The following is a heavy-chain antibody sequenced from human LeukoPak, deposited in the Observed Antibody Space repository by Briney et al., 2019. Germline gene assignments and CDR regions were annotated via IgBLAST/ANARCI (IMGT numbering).Heavy chain of an antibody. CDR2: IYDTGST. V-gene: IGHV4-59*01. D-gene: IGHD6-19*01. CDR3: ARDPGGWGSSGCFDY. Sequence: SETLSLTCTVSGGSISSYYWSWIRQPPGKGLEWIGYIYDTGSTNYNPSLKSRVTISVDTSRSQFSLKLNSVTAADTAVYYCARDPGGWGSSGCFDYWGQGTLVTVSS. J-gene: IGHJ4*02. CDR1: GGSISSYY.